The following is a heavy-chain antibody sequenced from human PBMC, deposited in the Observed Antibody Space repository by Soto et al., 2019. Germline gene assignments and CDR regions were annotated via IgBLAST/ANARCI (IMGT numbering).Heavy chain of an antibody. CDR1: GFALSSYG. Sequence: QIQLVESGGGVVQPGASQRLSCEASGFALSSYGMHWVRQAPGKGLEWVATISYNGNNQDYADSVRGRFTISRDNSMSTLYLQMSGLRPEDTAVYFCAKDRGHLAVAAITGGGDLDKWSQGTMVTVSS. D-gene: IGHD6-19*01. CDR2: ISYNGNNQ. J-gene: IGHJ3*01. CDR3: AKDRGHLAVAAITGGGDLDK. V-gene: IGHV3-30*18.